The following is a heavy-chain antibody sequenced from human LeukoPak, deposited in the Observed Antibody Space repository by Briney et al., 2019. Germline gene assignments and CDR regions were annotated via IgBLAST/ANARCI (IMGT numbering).Heavy chain of an antibody. CDR1: GYSFTSYG. V-gene: IGHV5-51*03. CDR3: ARGSYFDY. J-gene: IGHJ4*02. D-gene: IGHD1-26*01. CDR2: IYPGDSDT. Sequence: GESLKISCQGSGYSFTSYGSGWVREMPGKGLEWRGIIYPGDSDTRYSPSFQGQVTISADKSISTAYLQWSSLKASDTAMYYCARGSYFDYWGQGTLVTVSS.